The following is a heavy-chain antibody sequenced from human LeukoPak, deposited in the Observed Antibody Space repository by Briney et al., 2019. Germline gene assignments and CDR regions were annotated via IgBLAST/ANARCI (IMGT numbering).Heavy chain of an antibody. J-gene: IGHJ4*02. CDR1: GFTFSNYA. Sequence: GGSLRLSCSASGFTFSNYAMHWVRQAPGKVLEYVSAISSNGGSTYYADSVKGRFSISRDNSKNTLYLQMSSLRPEDTAVYYCVKYSSTWLSPGDYWGQGTRVSVSS. CDR2: ISSNGGST. D-gene: IGHD6-13*01. CDR3: VKYSSTWLSPGDY. V-gene: IGHV3-64D*06.